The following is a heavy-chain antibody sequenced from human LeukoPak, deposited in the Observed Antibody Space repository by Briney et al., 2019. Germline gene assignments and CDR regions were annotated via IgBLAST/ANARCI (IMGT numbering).Heavy chain of an antibody. CDR2: IYYSGST. J-gene: IGHJ3*02. Sequence: SSETLSLTCTVSGGSISSYYWTWIRHPPGKGLECIGYIYYSGSTSYNPSLKSRVTISVDTSKNQFSLKLSSVTAADTAVYYCARRGLEYCSSSSCLPYAFDIWGQGTMVTVSS. V-gene: IGHV4-59*12. D-gene: IGHD2-2*01. CDR3: ARRGLEYCSSSSCLPYAFDI. CDR1: GGSISSYY.